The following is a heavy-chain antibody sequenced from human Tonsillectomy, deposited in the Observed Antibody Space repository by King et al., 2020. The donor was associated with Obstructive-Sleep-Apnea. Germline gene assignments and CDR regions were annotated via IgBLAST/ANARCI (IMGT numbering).Heavy chain of an antibody. CDR1: GGSISSSSYY. CDR2: IYYSGST. CDR3: ARAILEWLNYFDY. J-gene: IGHJ4*02. V-gene: IGHV4-39*07. D-gene: IGHD3-3*01. Sequence: QLQESGPGLVKPSETLSLTCTVSGGSISSSSYYWGWIRQPPGKGLEWIGSIYYSGSTYYNPSLKSRVTISVDTSKNQFSLKLSSVTAADTAGFYCARAILEWLNYFDYWGQGTLVTVSS.